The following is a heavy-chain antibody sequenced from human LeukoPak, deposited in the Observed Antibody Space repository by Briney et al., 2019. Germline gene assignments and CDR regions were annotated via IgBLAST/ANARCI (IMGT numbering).Heavy chain of an antibody. CDR3: ARDLKGDSSGWLFDY. J-gene: IGHJ4*02. CDR1: GFTFTSYA. V-gene: IGHV1-3*01. Sequence: GGSLRLSCAASGFTFTSYAMHWVRQAPGQRLEWMGWINAGNGNTKYSQKFQGRVTITRDTSASTAYMELSSLRSDDTAVYYCARDLKGDSSGWLFDYWGQGTLVTVSS. CDR2: INAGNGNT. D-gene: IGHD6-19*01.